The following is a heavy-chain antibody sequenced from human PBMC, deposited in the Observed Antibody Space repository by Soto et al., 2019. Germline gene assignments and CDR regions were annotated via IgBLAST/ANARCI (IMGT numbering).Heavy chain of an antibody. D-gene: IGHD6-13*01. J-gene: IGHJ4*02. V-gene: IGHV5-10-1*01. CDR3: ARASSSWYFDY. CDR1: GYNFTSYW. Sequence: PGEVLKISKNGSGYNFTSYWISWVRKMPGDGLEWMGRIDTSASYTNYSPSFPGHVTISADKSISTASLQWSSLKASDTAMYYCARASSSWYFDYWGKGTLVPVSS. CDR2: IDTSASYT.